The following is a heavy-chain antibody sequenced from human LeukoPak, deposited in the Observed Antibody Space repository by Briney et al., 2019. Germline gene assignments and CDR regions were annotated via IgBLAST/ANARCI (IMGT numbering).Heavy chain of an antibody. CDR1: GFTFSSCS. J-gene: IGHJ4*02. CDR2: ISGSGDNT. V-gene: IGHV3-23*01. Sequence: PGESLRLSCAASGFTFSSCSMNWVRQAPGKGLEWVSGISGSGDNTYYADSVKGRFTISRDNSKNTLYVQVNSLGTEDTAAYYCAKGSYYDSSGSFYFDYWGQGTLVTVSS. CDR3: AKGSYYDSSGSFYFDY. D-gene: IGHD3-22*01.